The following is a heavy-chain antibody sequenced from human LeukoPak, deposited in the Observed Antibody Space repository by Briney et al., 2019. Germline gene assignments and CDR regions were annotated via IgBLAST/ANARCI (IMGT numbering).Heavy chain of an antibody. CDR2: IQQDGSDK. J-gene: IGHJ4*02. V-gene: IGHV3-7*01. Sequence: GGSLRLSCAASGFTFSSHYMSWVRQAPGKGLEWVANIQQDGSDKYYVDSVKGRFTISRDNAKNSLFLQMNSLRAEDTAVYYCARSPRRALFDYWGQGTLVTVSS. CDR3: ARSPRRALFDY. CDR1: GFTFSSHY.